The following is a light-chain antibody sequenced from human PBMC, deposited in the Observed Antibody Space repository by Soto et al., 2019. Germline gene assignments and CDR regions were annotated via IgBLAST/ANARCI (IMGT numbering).Light chain of an antibody. Sequence: EIVMPQSPATLSVSPGERATLSCRASQSVSSNLAWYQQKPGQAPRLLIYGASTRATGIPVRFSGSGSGTEFTLTISSLQSEDLAVYYCQQYNNWPPTFGQGTKLEIK. CDR3: QQYNNWPPT. CDR1: QSVSSN. V-gene: IGKV3-15*01. CDR2: GAS. J-gene: IGKJ2*01.